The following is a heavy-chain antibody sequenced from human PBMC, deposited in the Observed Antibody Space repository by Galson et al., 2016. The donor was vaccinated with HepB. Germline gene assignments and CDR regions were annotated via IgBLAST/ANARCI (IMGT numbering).Heavy chain of an antibody. J-gene: IGHJ6*03. CDR1: GYTFTDFY. Sequence: SVKVSCKASGYTFTDFYMHWVRQAPGQGLEWMGWINPNSGRTNYAQKFQGRVSMTRDTSISTAYMELSRLTFDDTAVYYWARAIADLKAPYNYYYMYVWGKGTTVAVSS. D-gene: IGHD2-21*01. CDR3: ARAIADLKAPYNYYYMYV. CDR2: INPNSGRT. V-gene: IGHV1-2*02.